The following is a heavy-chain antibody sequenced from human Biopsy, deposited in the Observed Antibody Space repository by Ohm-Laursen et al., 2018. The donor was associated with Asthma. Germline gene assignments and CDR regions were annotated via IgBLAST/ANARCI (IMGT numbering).Heavy chain of an antibody. CDR3: VRGSSSWHHGPFHYYYGLDV. CDR2: IYYSGTT. D-gene: IGHD6-13*01. J-gene: IGHJ6*02. Sequence: GTLSLTCSLSSGFGGYMRSGNYYWGWIRQPPGKGLEWIGSIYYSGTTYYNPSLESRVTVSADTTKNQFSLKLTSVTAADTAAYYCVRGSSSWHHGPFHYYYGLDVWGQGTTATVSS. CDR1: SGFGGYMRSGNYY. V-gene: IGHV4-39*01.